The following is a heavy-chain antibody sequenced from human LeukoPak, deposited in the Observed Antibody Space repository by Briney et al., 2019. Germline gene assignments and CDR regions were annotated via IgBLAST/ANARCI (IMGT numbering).Heavy chain of an antibody. V-gene: IGHV1-18*01. Sequence: APVKVSCKASGYTFTSYGISWVRQAPGQGLEWMGWISAYNGNTNYAQKLQGRVTMTTDTSTSTAYMELRSLRSDDTAVYYCARVHKYYDFWSGYYSHDAFDIWGQGTMVTVSS. J-gene: IGHJ3*02. CDR3: ARVHKYYDFWSGYYSHDAFDI. D-gene: IGHD3-3*01. CDR1: GYTFTSYG. CDR2: ISAYNGNT.